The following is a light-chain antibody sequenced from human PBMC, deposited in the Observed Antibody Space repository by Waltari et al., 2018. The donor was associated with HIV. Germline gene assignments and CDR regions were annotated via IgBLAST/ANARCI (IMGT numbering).Light chain of an antibody. V-gene: IGLV1-40*01. CDR2: GNN. Sequence: QSVLTQPPSVSGAPGQRVTISCPGRSSHLGAAFYVPWYQQLPGTAPKLLRYGNNNRPSGVPDRFAGSKSGTAASLAITGLQAEDDADYYCQSYDTSLSGPVFGGGTKLTVL. J-gene: IGLJ2*01. CDR1: SSHLGAAFY. CDR3: QSYDTSLSGPV.